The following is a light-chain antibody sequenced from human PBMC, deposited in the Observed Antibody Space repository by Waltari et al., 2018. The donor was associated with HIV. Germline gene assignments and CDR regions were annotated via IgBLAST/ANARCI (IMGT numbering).Light chain of an antibody. CDR1: SSDVVRSNS. CDR3: CSYGGTYNV. Sequence: QSALTQPPSVSGSPGQSVTFSCTGPSSDVVRSNSVSWYQQHPGKAPKLMIYHVTQRPSGVPDRFSGSKSGNTASLTISGLRADDEADYYCCSYGGTYNVFGVGTKVTVL. CDR2: HVT. J-gene: IGLJ1*01. V-gene: IGLV2-11*01.